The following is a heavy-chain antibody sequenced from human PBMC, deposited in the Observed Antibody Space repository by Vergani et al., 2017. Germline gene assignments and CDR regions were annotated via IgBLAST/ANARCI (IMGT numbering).Heavy chain of an antibody. CDR3: ARGSRAEGGSGPDK. V-gene: IGHV4-4*03. D-gene: IGHD6-13*01. CDR1: GGSISGTNW. Sequence: QVQLQESGPGLVKPPGTLSLTCAVSGGSISGTNWWSWVRQSPGKGLEWIGEIYHSGSTNYNPSLKSQVTISVDTSKNQFSLKLNSVTAADTAVDYCARGSRAEGGSGPDKWGQGTLVTVSS. J-gene: IGHJ4*02. CDR2: IYHSGST.